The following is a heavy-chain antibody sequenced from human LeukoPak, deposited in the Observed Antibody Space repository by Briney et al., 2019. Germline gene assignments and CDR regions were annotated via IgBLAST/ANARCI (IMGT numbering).Heavy chain of an antibody. J-gene: IGHJ4*02. D-gene: IGHD6-6*01. V-gene: IGHV3-23*01. CDR3: AKAAYSSSISAPSSNYYFDY. Sequence: GGSLRLSCAASGFTFSSYAMSWVRQAPGKGLEWVSAISGSGGSTYYADSVKGRFTISRDNSKNTLYLQMNGLRAEDTAVYYCAKAAYSSSISAPSSNYYFDYWGQGTLVTVSS. CDR2: ISGSGGST. CDR1: GFTFSSYA.